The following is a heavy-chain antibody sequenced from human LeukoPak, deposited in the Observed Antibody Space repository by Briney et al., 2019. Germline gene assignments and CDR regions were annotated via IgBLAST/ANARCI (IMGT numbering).Heavy chain of an antibody. D-gene: IGHD3-22*01. CDR1: GGSFSGYY. Sequence: SSETLSLTCAVYGGSFSGYYWSWIRQPPGKGLEWIGEINHSGSTNYNPSLKSRVTISVDTSKNQFSLKLSSVTAADTAVYYCARSAYYYDSSGYRYNWFDPWAREPWSPSPQ. V-gene: IGHV4-34*01. CDR2: INHSGST. CDR3: ARSAYYYDSSGYRYNWFDP. J-gene: IGHJ5*02.